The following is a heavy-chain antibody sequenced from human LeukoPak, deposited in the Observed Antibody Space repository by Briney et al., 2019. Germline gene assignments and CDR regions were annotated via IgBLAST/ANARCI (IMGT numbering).Heavy chain of an antibody. V-gene: IGHV3-74*01. CDR1: GFTFSPYW. Sequence: PGGSLRLSCAASGFTFSPYWMHWVRQAPAKGLVWVSRIDSDGSSTTYADSVKGRFTISRDNAENTLSLQMNSLRAEDTAVYYCARDPSALAGYFDYCGQGTLVTVSS. CDR2: IDSDGSST. D-gene: IGHD6-19*01. CDR3: ARDPSALAGYFDY. J-gene: IGHJ4*02.